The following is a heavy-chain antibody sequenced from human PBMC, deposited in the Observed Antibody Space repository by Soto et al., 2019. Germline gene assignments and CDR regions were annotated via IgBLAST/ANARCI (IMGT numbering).Heavy chain of an antibody. CDR1: GATFSNQT. Sequence: QGQLVQSGAEVKKPGSSVKVSCKASGATFSNQTISWVRQAPGQGLERMGRIIRILGVANYAQKFQGRVTITADKSTTTAYMELRSLRSADTAVYYCARVAEMGTVTEGYYHYMDVWGKGTTVTVSS. J-gene: IGHJ6*03. D-gene: IGHD4-17*01. CDR3: ARVAEMGTVTEGYYHYMDV. V-gene: IGHV1-69*04. CDR2: IIRILGVA.